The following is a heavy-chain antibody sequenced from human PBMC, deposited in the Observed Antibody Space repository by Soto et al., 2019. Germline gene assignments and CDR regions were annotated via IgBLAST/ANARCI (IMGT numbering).Heavy chain of an antibody. CDR1: GGSFSGYY. Sequence: PSETLSLTCAVYGGSFSGYYWTWIRQPPGTGLEWIGEINHGGSTNYNPSLKSRVTISVDTSKNQFSLKLSSVTAADTAVYYCARAMVVTQNWFDPWGQGTLVTVSS. D-gene: IGHD2-21*02. CDR2: INHGGST. CDR3: ARAMVVTQNWFDP. V-gene: IGHV4-34*01. J-gene: IGHJ5*02.